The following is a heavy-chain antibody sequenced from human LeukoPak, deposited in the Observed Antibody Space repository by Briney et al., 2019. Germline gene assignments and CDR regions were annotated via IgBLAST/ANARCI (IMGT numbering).Heavy chain of an antibody. J-gene: IGHJ6*02. CDR3: ARGYPAFGMDV. CDR2: IYYSGST. CDR1: GGSISSSSYY. D-gene: IGHD6-13*01. V-gene: IGHV4-39*01. Sequence: SETLSLTCTVSGGSISSSSYYWGWLRQPPGKGLEWIGSIYYSGSTYYNPSLKSRVTISVDTSKNQFSLKLSSVTAADTAVYYCARGYPAFGMDVWGQGTTVTVSS.